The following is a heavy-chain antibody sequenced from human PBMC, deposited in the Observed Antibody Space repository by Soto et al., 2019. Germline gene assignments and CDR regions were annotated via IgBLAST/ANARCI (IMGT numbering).Heavy chain of an antibody. CDR1: GLTFRRDG. D-gene: IGHD5-12*01. V-gene: IGHV3-30*03. Sequence: QVQLLESGGGVVQPGRSLRLSCTSSGLTFRRDGMLWVRQAPGEGLEWVSVISYDGKNKYYADSVKGRFTISRDNSKNTLFLQMNSLRIEDTAVYYCAGGYDWGDYWGQGTLVTVSS. CDR3: AGGYDWGDY. CDR2: ISYDGKNK. J-gene: IGHJ4*02.